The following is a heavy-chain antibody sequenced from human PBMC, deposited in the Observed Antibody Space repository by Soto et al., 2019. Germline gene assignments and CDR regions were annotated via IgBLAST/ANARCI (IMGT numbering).Heavy chain of an antibody. D-gene: IGHD1-1*01. J-gene: IGHJ3*02. CDR1: GFTFSSYA. Sequence: GGSLRLSCAASGFTFSSYAMSWVRQAPGKGLEWVSAISGSGGSTYYADSVKGRFTISRDNSKNTRYLQMNSLRAEDTAVYYCAISTTGPLLPDAFDIWGQGTMVTVSS. CDR3: AISTTGPLLPDAFDI. CDR2: ISGSGGST. V-gene: IGHV3-23*01.